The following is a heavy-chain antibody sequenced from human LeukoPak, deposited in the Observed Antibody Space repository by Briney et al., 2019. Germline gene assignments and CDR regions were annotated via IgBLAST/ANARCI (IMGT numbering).Heavy chain of an antibody. CDR2: INHSGST. J-gene: IGHJ3*02. CDR1: GGSFSGYY. CDR3: ARGSYGSGSYYNVPDAFDI. Sequence: SETLSLTCAVYGGSFSGYYWSWIRRPPGKGLEWIGEINHSGSTNYNPSLRSRVTISVDTSKNQFSLKLSSVTAADTAVYYCARGSYGSGSYYNVPDAFDIWGQGTMVTVSS. D-gene: IGHD3-10*01. V-gene: IGHV4-34*01.